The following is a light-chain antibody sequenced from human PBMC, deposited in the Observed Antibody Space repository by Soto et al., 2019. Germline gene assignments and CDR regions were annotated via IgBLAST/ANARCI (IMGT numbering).Light chain of an antibody. Sequence: EIVMTQSPATLSVSPGERATLSWRASQSVSSSYLAWYQQKPGQGPRLLIFGASTRATNIPARFSGSGSGTEFTLTISSLQSEDFAVYYCQQYINWPPLTFGGGTKVDIK. CDR3: QQYINWPPLT. J-gene: IGKJ4*01. CDR1: QSVSSSY. CDR2: GAS. V-gene: IGKV3-15*01.